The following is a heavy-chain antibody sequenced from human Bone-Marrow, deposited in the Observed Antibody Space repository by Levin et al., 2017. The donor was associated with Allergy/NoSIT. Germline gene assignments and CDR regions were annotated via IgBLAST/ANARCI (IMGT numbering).Heavy chain of an antibody. CDR2: INHSGST. CDR1: GGSFSTYY. CDR3: ARLPENWFDP. Sequence: SETLSLTCAVYGGSFSTYYWSWIRQPPGKGLEWIGEINHSGSTKYNPSLKSRITISLDTSKNQFSLNLSPVTAADTAVYYCARLPENWFDPWGQGTLVTVSS. J-gene: IGHJ5*02. V-gene: IGHV4-34*01.